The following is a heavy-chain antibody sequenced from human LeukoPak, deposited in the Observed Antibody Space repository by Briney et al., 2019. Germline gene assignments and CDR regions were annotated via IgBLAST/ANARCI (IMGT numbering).Heavy chain of an antibody. CDR2: INHSGST. Sequence: SETLSLTCAVYGGSFGGYYWSWIRQPPGKGLEWIGEINHSGSTSYNPSLKSRVTISVDTSKNQISLKLSSVTAADTAVYYCARRGGSGRAFDYWGQGTLVTVSS. V-gene: IGHV4-34*01. CDR3: ARRGGSGRAFDY. J-gene: IGHJ4*02. CDR1: GGSFGGYY. D-gene: IGHD1-26*01.